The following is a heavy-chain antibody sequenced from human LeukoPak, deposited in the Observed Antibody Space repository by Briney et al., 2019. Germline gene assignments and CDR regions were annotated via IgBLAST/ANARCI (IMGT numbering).Heavy chain of an antibody. Sequence: GGSLRLSCAASAFTFSSYVMYWVRQAPGKGVEYVSAISSNGGSTYYANSVKGRFTISRDNSKNTLYLQMGSLRAEDMAVYYCARESGGDYTFDYWGQGTLVTVSS. CDR3: ARESGGDYTFDY. V-gene: IGHV3-64*01. CDR2: ISSNGGST. J-gene: IGHJ4*02. D-gene: IGHD4-17*01. CDR1: AFTFSSYV.